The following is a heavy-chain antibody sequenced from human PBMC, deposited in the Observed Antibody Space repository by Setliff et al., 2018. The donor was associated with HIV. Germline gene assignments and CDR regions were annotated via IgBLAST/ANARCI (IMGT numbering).Heavy chain of an antibody. CDR3: ARVRIAVAGRYYHYYMDV. J-gene: IGHJ6*03. D-gene: IGHD6-19*01. V-gene: IGHV4-39*07. CDR1: GGSISSSSYY. CDR2: IYYSGST. Sequence: SETLSLTCTVSGGSISSSSYYWGWIRQPPGKGLEWIGSIYYSGSTYYNPSLKSRVTISVDTSKNQFSLKLSSVTAADTAVYYCARVRIAVAGRYYHYYMDVWGKGTTVTVSS.